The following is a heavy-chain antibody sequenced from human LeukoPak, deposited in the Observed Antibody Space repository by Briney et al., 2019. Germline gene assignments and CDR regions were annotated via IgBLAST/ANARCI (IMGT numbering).Heavy chain of an antibody. CDR3: ARAVSWFDP. CDR2: IYYSGST. CDR1: GGSISSSSYY. J-gene: IGHJ5*02. V-gene: IGHV4-39*07. Sequence: PSETLSLTCTVSGGSISSSSYYWGWIRQPPGKGLEWIGSIYYSGSTCYNPSLKSRVTISVDTSKNQFSLKLSSVTAADTAVYYCARAVSWFDPWGQGTLVTVSS.